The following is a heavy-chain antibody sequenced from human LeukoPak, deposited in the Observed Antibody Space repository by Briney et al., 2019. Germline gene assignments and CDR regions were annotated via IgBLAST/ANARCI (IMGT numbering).Heavy chain of an antibody. V-gene: IGHV4-59*12. D-gene: IGHD3-10*02. Sequence: SETLSLTCTVSGGSISSYYWSWIRQPPGKGLEWIGYIYYSGSTNYNPSLKSRVTISVDKSKNQFSLKLSSVTAADTAVYYCNMGTLMFQVDYWGQGTLVTVSS. CDR1: GGSISSYY. J-gene: IGHJ4*02. CDR3: NMGTLMFQVDY. CDR2: IYYSGST.